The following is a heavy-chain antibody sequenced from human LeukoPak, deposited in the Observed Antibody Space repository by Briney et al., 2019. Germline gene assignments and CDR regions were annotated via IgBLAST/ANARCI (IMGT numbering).Heavy chain of an antibody. CDR1: GYTFTGYY. J-gene: IGHJ4*02. Sequence: GASVKVSRKASGYTFTGYYMHWVRQAPGQGLEWMGWINPNSGGTNYAQKFQGRVTMTRDTSISTAYMELSRLRSDDTAVYYCASGRHSSGWYYFDYWGQGTLVTVSS. CDR3: ASGRHSSGWYYFDY. CDR2: INPNSGGT. V-gene: IGHV1-2*02. D-gene: IGHD6-19*01.